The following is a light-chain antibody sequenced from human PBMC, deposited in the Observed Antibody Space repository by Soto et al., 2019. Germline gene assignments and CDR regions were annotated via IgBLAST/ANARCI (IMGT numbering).Light chain of an antibody. V-gene: IGLV1-40*01. CDR2: TNN. Sequence: QAVVTQPPSVSGAPGQRVTISCTGSSFNIGAGYDVHWYQQLPGTAPKLLIYTNNQRPSGVPDRFSGSRSGTSASLAISGLQSEDEADYYCATWDDSLNALFGGGTKLTVL. J-gene: IGLJ3*02. CDR3: ATWDDSLNAL. CDR1: SFNIGAGYD.